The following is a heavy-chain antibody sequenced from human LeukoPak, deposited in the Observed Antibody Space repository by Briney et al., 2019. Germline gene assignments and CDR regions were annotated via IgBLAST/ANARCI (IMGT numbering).Heavy chain of an antibody. V-gene: IGHV4-34*01. CDR2: INHSGST. J-gene: IGHJ4*02. D-gene: IGHD1/OR15-1a*01. CDR1: GGSFSGYY. Sequence: SETLSLTCAVYGGSFSGYYWSWIRQPPGKGLEWIGEINHSGSTNYNPSLKSRVTISVDKSKNQFSLKLSSVTAADTAVYYCARDRHWTNDWVFDYWGQGTLVTVSS. CDR3: ARDRHWTNDWVFDY.